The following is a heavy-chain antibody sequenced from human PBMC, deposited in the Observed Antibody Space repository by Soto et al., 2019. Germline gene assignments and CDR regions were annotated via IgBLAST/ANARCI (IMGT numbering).Heavy chain of an antibody. Sequence: ASVKVSCKASGGTFSSYAISWVRQAPGQGLEWMGGIIPIFGTANYAQKFQGRVTITADESTSTAYMELSSLRSEDTAVYYCARELGYYDSSGYPPHYYFDYWGQGTLVTVSS. CDR3: ARELGYYDSSGYPPHYYFDY. J-gene: IGHJ4*02. D-gene: IGHD3-22*01. CDR2: IIPIFGTA. V-gene: IGHV1-69*13. CDR1: GGTFSSYA.